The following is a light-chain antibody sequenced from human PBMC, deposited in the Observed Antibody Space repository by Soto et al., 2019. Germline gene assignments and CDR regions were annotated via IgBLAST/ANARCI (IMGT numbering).Light chain of an antibody. Sequence: DIQMTQSPSSLSASVGDRVTITCRASQGILDYVAWFQQKPGKAPRLLIFAASTLHSGVPSRFSGSGAGTDFTLTISSLQPEDAASYYCQKYNTARQTFGQGTTVEIK. CDR2: AAS. CDR3: QKYNTARQT. J-gene: IGKJ1*01. V-gene: IGKV1-27*01. CDR1: QGILDY.